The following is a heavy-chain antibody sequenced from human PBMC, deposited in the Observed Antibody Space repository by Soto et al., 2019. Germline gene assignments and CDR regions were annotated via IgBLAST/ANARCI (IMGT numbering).Heavy chain of an antibody. Sequence: QVTLKESGLVLVKPTETLTLTCTVSGFSLSNARMGVSWIRQPPGKALEWLAHIFSNDEKSYSTSLKSRLTISKDTSKSQVVLTMTNMDPVDTATYYCARMRNPLGMARGGLDPWGQGTLVTVSS. CDR3: ARMRNPLGMARGGLDP. V-gene: IGHV2-26*01. CDR1: GFSLSNARMG. D-gene: IGHD3-10*01. CDR2: IFSNDEK. J-gene: IGHJ5*02.